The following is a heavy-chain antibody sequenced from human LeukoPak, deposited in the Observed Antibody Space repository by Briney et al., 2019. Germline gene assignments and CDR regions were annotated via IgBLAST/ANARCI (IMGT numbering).Heavy chain of an antibody. CDR1: GFTFSSYS. V-gene: IGHV3-21*03. CDR2: ISSSSSYI. CDR3: TTGVVRGINSFYYGLDV. Sequence: PGGSLRLSCAASGFTFSSYSMNWVRQAPGKGLEWVSSISSSSSYIYYADSVKGRFTISRDNAKNSLYLQMNSLKTEDTAVYYCTTGVVRGINSFYYGLDVWGQGATVTVSS. D-gene: IGHD3-10*01. J-gene: IGHJ6*02.